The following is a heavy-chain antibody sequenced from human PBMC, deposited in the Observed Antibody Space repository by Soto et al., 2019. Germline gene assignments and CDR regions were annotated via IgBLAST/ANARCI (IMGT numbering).Heavy chain of an antibody. CDR1: GYTFTSYA. V-gene: IGHV1-3*01. Sequence: QVQLVQSRSEVKKPGASVRLSCKASGYTFTSYAVYWVRQAPGQRLEWMGWINPANGDTKYSQKFQDRVIVSRDTSASTAYMDLRSLRSEDTAVYYCARDTGYCSGGSCFLYYMDVWGKGTTVTVSS. D-gene: IGHD2-15*01. CDR3: ARDTGYCSGGSCFLYYMDV. J-gene: IGHJ6*03. CDR2: INPANGDT.